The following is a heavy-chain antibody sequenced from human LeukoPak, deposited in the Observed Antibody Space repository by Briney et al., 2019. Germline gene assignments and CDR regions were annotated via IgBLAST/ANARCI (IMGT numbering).Heavy chain of an antibody. J-gene: IGHJ4*02. CDR3: AKSFRSTSLDY. Sequence: QAGGSLRLSCVASGFTFTNYWMTWVRQAPGKGLEWVANMKQDGREKYYVDSVKGRFTISRDNSRNTLYLQVNSLRAGDTAVYYCAKSFRSTSLDYWGQGTLVTVSS. D-gene: IGHD2-2*01. V-gene: IGHV3-7*03. CDR1: GFTFTNYW. CDR2: MKQDGREK.